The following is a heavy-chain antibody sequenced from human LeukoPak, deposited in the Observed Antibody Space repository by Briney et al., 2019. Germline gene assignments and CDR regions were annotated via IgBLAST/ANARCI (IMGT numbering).Heavy chain of an antibody. CDR3: ASYRIGPYGGYAAFDY. CDR2: IYTSGST. CDR1: GCSIGSYY. Sequence: SETLSLTCTVSGCSIGSYYWSWIRQPAGKGLEWIGRIYTSGSTNCNPSLKSRVTMSVDTSKNQFSLKLSSVTAADTAVYYCASYRIGPYGGYAAFDYWGQGTLVTVSS. J-gene: IGHJ4*02. V-gene: IGHV4-4*07. D-gene: IGHD5-12*01.